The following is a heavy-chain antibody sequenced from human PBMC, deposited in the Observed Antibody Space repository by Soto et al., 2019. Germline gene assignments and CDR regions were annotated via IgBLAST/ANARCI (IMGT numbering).Heavy chain of an antibody. V-gene: IGHV4-34*12. CDR3: ARDLWVEPELYYYGMDV. CDR2: IIHSEST. CDR1: GGSFSAYY. Sequence: PSETLSLTCAVYGGSFSAYYWSWVRQPPGKGLEWIGEIIHSESTKYNPSLKSRLTISVDTSKNHFSLRLTSVTAADTAVYYCARDLWVEPELYYYGMDVWGQGTSVTVSS. J-gene: IGHJ6*02. D-gene: IGHD1-1*01.